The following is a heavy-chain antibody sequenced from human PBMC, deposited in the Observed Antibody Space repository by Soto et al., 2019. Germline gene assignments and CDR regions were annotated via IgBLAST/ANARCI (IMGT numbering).Heavy chain of an antibody. CDR3: ARGYTMTTSGIFDP. V-gene: IGHV1-69*13. D-gene: IGHD3-22*01. J-gene: IGHJ5*02. CDR2: IIPICGTA. Sequence: SVKVSCKASGGTFSSYAISWVRQAPGQGLEWMGGIIPICGTANYAQKFQGRVTMTGDASTSTVYMELSSLRSEDTAVYYCARGYTMTTSGIFDPWGQGTLVTVSS. CDR1: GGTFSSYA.